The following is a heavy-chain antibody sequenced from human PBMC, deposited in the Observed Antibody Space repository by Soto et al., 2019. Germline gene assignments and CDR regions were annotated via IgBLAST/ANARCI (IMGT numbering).Heavy chain of an antibody. CDR3: ASPQDCSGGSCIDY. Sequence: GSLRLSCAASGFTFSDYYMSWIRQAPGKGLEGVSYISSSGSTIYYADSVKGRFTISRDTAKNSLYLQMNSLRAEDTAVYYCASPQDCSGGSCIDYWGQGTLVTVSS. CDR1: GFTFSDYY. D-gene: IGHD2-15*01. CDR2: ISSSGSTI. J-gene: IGHJ4*02. V-gene: IGHV3-11*01.